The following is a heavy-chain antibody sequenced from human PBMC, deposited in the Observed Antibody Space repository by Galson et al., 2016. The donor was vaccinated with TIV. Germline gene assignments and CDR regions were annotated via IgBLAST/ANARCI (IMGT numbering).Heavy chain of an antibody. CDR3: ARVRGEFYDSSGYYDS. V-gene: IGHV1-69*13. D-gene: IGHD3-22*01. CDR1: GVIFRNFA. J-gene: IGHJ4*02. CDR2: ITTIFGTT. Sequence: SVKVSCKASGVIFRNFAITWVRQAPGQGLEWMGRITTIFGTTKYAQKFQGRVTLTADDSTSTAYMELSFLSSEDTAIYYCARVRGEFYDSSGYYDSWGQGTLVSVSS.